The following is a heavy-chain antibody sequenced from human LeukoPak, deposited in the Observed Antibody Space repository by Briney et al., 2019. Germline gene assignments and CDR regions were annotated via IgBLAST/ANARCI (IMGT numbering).Heavy chain of an antibody. CDR2: IKQDGSEK. J-gene: IGHJ4*02. Sequence: GGPLRLSCAASGFTYSSYRMSWVRQAPGRGREWVANIKQDGSEKYYVDSVKGRFTISRDNAKNSLYLQMNSLRAEDTAVYYCAREAELRGERYYFDYWGQGTLVTVSS. D-gene: IGHD3-16*01. CDR3: AREAELRGERYYFDY. V-gene: IGHV3-7*01. CDR1: GFTYSSYR.